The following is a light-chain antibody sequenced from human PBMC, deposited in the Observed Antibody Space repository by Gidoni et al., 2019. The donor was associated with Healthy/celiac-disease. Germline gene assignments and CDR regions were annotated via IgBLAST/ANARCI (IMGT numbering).Light chain of an antibody. V-gene: IGLV1-44*01. Sequence: QSVLTQPPPASGTPGQRVTISCSGSSPNIGSNTVTWYQQLPGTAPKLLIDSNNQRPSGVPDRFSGSKSGTSASLAISGLQSEDEADYYCAAGDDSLNGVVFGGGTKLTVL. CDR3: AAGDDSLNGVV. CDR2: SNN. CDR1: SPNIGSNT. J-gene: IGLJ2*01.